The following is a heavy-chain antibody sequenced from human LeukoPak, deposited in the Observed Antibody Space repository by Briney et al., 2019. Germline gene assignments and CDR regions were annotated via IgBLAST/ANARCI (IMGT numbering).Heavy chain of an antibody. V-gene: IGHV4-34*01. CDR3: ARDFYGDYNQFDY. CDR1: GGSFSGYY. J-gene: IGHJ4*02. Sequence: PSETLSLTCAVYGGSFSGYYWSWIRQPPGKGLEWIGEINHSGSSNYNPSLKSRVTISVDASKNQFSLKLSSVTAADTAVYYCARDFYGDYNQFDYWGQGTLVTVSS. D-gene: IGHD4-17*01. CDR2: INHSGSS.